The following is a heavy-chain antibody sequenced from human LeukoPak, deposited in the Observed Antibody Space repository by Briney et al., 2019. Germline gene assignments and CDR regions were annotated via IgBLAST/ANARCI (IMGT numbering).Heavy chain of an antibody. Sequence: GGSLRLSCAASGFTFSSYWRSWVRQAPGKGLEWVANIKQDGSEKYYVDSVKGQFTISRDNAKNSLYLQMNSLRAEDTAVYYCARAAGYYYYYYYMDVWGKGTTVTVSS. V-gene: IGHV3-7*01. CDR1: GFTFSSYW. CDR3: ARAAGYYYYYYYMDV. CDR2: IKQDGSEK. J-gene: IGHJ6*03. D-gene: IGHD6-13*01.